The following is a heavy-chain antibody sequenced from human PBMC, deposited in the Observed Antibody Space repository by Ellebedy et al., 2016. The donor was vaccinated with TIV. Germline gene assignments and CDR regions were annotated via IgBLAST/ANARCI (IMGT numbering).Heavy chain of an antibody. Sequence: GESLKISXAASGFTFSSYAMSWVRQAPGKGLEWVSAISGSGGSTYYADSVKGRFTISRDNSKNTLYLQMNSLRAEDTAVYYCAKNDLRGEMATIDFDYWGQGTLVTVSS. D-gene: IGHD5-24*01. CDR1: GFTFSSYA. CDR3: AKNDLRGEMATIDFDY. CDR2: ISGSGGST. J-gene: IGHJ4*02. V-gene: IGHV3-23*01.